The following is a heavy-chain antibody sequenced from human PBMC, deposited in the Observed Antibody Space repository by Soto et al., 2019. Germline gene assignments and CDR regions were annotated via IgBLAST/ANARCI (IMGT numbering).Heavy chain of an antibody. CDR1: GGSISGYY. D-gene: IGHD6-25*01. CDR2: IYYSGST. V-gene: IGHV4-59*08. CDR3: ARHEAGWYFDS. J-gene: IGHJ4*02. Sequence: NPSETLSLTCTVSGGSISGYYWSWIRQPPGKGLEWIGYIYYSGSTFYNPSLKSRVTISLDTSKNQFSLKLRSVTAADTAVYYCARHEAGWYFDSWGQGTLVTVS.